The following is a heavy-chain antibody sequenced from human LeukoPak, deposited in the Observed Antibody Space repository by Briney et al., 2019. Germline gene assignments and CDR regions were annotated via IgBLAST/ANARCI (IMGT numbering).Heavy chain of an antibody. V-gene: IGHV3-30*18. CDR2: ISYDGSNK. CDR3: AKDQEPYYFDY. D-gene: IGHD1-14*01. CDR1: GFTFSSYG. J-gene: IGHJ4*02. Sequence: QPGGSLRLSCAASGFTFSSYGMHWVRQAPGKGLEWVAVISYDGSNKYYADSVKGRFTISRDNSKNTLYLQMNSLRAEDTAVYYCAKDQEPYYFDYWGQGTLVTVPS.